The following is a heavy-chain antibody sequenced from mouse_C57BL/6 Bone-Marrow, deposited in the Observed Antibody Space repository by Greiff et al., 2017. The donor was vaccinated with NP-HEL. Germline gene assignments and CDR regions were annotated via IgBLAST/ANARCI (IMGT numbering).Heavy chain of an antibody. J-gene: IGHJ3*01. D-gene: IGHD4-1*01. CDR2: ISNGGGST. Sequence: DVKLVESGGGLVQPGGSLKLSCAASGFTFSDYYMYWVRQTPEKRLEWVAYISNGGGSTYYPDTVKGRFTISRDNAKNTLYLQMSRLKSEDTAMYYCARQETGPFAYWGQGTLVTVSA. CDR1: GFTFSDYY. V-gene: IGHV5-12*01. CDR3: ARQETGPFAY.